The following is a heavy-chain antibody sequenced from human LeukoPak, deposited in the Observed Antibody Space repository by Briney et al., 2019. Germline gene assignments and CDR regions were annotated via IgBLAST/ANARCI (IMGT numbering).Heavy chain of an antibody. CDR2: ISWNSGTI. CDR1: GFPFGNYG. D-gene: IGHD2-8*01. Sequence: GGSLRLSCAASGFPFGNYGMQWVRQVPGKGLDWVAGISWNSGTIRYADSVRGRFTISRDNAKNSVYLQMTGLRADDTALYYCAAEYSTSSAAFNIWGRGTVVTVSS. V-gene: IGHV3-9*01. J-gene: IGHJ3*02. CDR3: AAEYSTSSAAFNI.